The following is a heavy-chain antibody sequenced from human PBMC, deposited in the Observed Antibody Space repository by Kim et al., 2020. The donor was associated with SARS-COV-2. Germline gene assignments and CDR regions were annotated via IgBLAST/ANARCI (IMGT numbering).Heavy chain of an antibody. Sequence: EGETTHDAAPVKGRFTISRDDSKNTLYVQMNSLKTEDTALYYCTTDGGKYWGQGTLVTVSS. CDR3: TTDGGKY. V-gene: IGHV3-15*01. D-gene: IGHD3-16*01. J-gene: IGHJ4*02. CDR2: EGETT.